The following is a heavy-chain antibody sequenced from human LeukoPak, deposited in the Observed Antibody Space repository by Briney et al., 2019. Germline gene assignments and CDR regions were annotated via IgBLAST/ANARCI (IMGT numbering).Heavy chain of an antibody. Sequence: KPSETLSLTCTVSGGSISSGGYYWSWIRQHPGKGLEWIGYIYYSGSTYYNPSLKSRVTISVDTSKNQFSLKLSSVTAADTAVYYCARDLGCSGGSCYFDAFDIWGQGTMVTVSS. CDR1: GGSISSGGYY. D-gene: IGHD2-15*01. CDR2: IYYSGST. J-gene: IGHJ3*02. V-gene: IGHV4-31*03. CDR3: ARDLGCSGGSCYFDAFDI.